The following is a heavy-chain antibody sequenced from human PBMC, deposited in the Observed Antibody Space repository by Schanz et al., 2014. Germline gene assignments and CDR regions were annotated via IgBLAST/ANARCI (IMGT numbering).Heavy chain of an antibody. CDR3: AKDPYGMDV. CDR1: GFTFSDSW. V-gene: IGHV3-74*01. CDR2: TSNDGSFT. Sequence: EVQLVESGGGLVQPGGSLRLSCAASGFTFSDSWMHWVRQAPGKGLVWVSRTSNDGSFTTFADSVKGRFTISRDNAKNTLYLQMNSLRAEDTAVYYCAKDPYGMDVWGQGTTVTVSS. J-gene: IGHJ6*02.